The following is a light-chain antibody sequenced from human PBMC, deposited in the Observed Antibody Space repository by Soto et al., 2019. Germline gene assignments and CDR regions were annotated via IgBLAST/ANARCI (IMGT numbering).Light chain of an antibody. Sequence: EIVLTQSPGTLSLSPGERATLSCRASQSVSSSYLAWYQQKPGQAPRLLIYGASSRATGIPDRFSGSGSGTDFPLIISRLDPEDFAVYYCQQYGSSPPYTFGQGTKLEIK. V-gene: IGKV3-20*01. CDR1: QSVSSSY. CDR3: QQYGSSPPYT. J-gene: IGKJ2*01. CDR2: GAS.